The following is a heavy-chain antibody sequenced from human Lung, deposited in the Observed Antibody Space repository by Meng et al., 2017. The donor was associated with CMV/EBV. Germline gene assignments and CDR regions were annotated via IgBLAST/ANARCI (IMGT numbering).Heavy chain of an antibody. Sequence: SVKVSXKASAYTFIGYNMHWVRQAPGQGLEWVGWVNPNSGVTGYAQKFLGRVTMTSDTSITTAYMELTRLTYDDTAVYYCARHFPSGLDGFDIWGQGTVVTVSS. D-gene: IGHD3-3*02. J-gene: IGHJ3*02. CDR3: ARHFPSGLDGFDI. CDR1: AYTFIGYN. V-gene: IGHV1-2*02. CDR2: VNPNSGVT.